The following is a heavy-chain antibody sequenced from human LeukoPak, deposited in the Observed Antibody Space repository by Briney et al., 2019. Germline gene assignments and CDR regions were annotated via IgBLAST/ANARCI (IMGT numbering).Heavy chain of an antibody. CDR2: IIPIFGTA. Sequence: SVKVSCKASGYTFTGYYMHWVRQAPGQGLEWMGGIIPIFGTANYAQKFQGRVTITADESTSTAYMELSSLRSEDTAVYYCARALRYFDWLEASWFDPWGQGTLVTVSS. CDR3: ARALRYFDWLEASWFDP. CDR1: GYTFTGYY. D-gene: IGHD3-9*01. J-gene: IGHJ5*02. V-gene: IGHV1-69*13.